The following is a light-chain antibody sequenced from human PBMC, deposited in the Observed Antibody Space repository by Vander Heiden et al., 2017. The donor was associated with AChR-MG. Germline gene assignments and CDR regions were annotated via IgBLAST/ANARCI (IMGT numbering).Light chain of an antibody. J-gene: IGLJ3*02. CDR1: SSNNGAGYD. V-gene: IGLV1-40*01. CDR2: ANG. Sequence: QSVLTQPPSVSGAPGQRITILCTGRSSNNGAGYDVHWYQQLPGTAPKLLIYANGNRPSGVPDRYSGSKSATSASLAITGLQAEDEADYYCQSFDSSLSGWVFGGGTTLTVL. CDR3: QSFDSSLSGWV.